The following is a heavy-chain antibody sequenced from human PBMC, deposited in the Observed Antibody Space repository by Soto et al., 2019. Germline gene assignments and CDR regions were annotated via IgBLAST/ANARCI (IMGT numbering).Heavy chain of an antibody. CDR3: ARGLGYCSGGSCYDWFDP. J-gene: IGHJ5*02. CDR2: MNPNSGNT. V-gene: IGHV1-8*01. Sequence: QVQLVQSGAEVKKPGASVKVSCKASGYTFTSYDINWVRLATGQGLEWMGWMNPNSGNTGAAKKFQGRVTITRNTSISTAYMELSSLRFEDTAVYYCARGLGYCSGGSCYDWFDPWGQGTLVTVSS. CDR1: GYTFTSYD. D-gene: IGHD2-15*01.